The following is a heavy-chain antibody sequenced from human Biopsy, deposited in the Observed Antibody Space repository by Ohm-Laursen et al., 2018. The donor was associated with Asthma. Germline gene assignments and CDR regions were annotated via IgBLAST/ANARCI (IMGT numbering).Heavy chain of an antibody. CDR1: GFSFSNFA. Sequence: SLRLSCAASGFSFSNFAIHWVRQAPGKGLEWVGVISKDASTQDYADSVKGRFTMARDNSKNTLDLQMNSLREEDTAVYYCVRDGTDEAFDIWGQGTVVSVSS. CDR2: ISKDASTQ. J-gene: IGHJ3*02. V-gene: IGHV3-30*01. CDR3: VRDGTDEAFDI. D-gene: IGHD1-1*01.